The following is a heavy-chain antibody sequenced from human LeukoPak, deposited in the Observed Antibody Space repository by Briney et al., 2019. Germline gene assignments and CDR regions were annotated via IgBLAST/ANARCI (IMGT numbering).Heavy chain of an antibody. CDR2: IYYSGST. V-gene: IGHV4-59*01. CDR3: ARVWGVTDFYDSRGAFDI. CDR1: GVSISTYY. Sequence: KPSETLSLTCTVSGVSISTYYWSWIRQPPGKGLEWIGYIYYSGSTNYNPSLKSRVSISVDTSKNQFSLKLNSVTAADTAVYYCARVWGVTDFYDSRGAFDIWGQGTMVTVSS. J-gene: IGHJ3*02. D-gene: IGHD3-22*01.